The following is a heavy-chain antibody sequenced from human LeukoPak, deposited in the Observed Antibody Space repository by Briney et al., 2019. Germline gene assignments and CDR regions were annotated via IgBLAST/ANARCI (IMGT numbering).Heavy chain of an antibody. Sequence: SVKVSCKASGGTFSSYAISWVRQAPGQGLEWMGRIIPILGIANYAQKFQGRVTITADKSTSTAYMELSSLRSEDTAAYYCARSGVSRDGYSIDYWGQGTLVTVSS. D-gene: IGHD5-24*01. V-gene: IGHV1-69*04. CDR3: ARSGVSRDGYSIDY. CDR1: GGTFSSYA. CDR2: IIPILGIA. J-gene: IGHJ4*02.